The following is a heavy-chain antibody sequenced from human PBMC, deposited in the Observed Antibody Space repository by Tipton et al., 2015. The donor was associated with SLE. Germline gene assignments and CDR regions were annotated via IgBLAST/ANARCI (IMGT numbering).Heavy chain of an antibody. CDR3: ASETGAVVGALDI. V-gene: IGHV4-59*08. J-gene: IGHJ3*02. D-gene: IGHD1-1*01. CDR2: IYYSGSI. CDR1: GGSISNYY. Sequence: TLSLTCTVSGGSISNYYWSWIRQPPGKGLEWIGYIYYSGSINYNPSLKSRVTISVDTSKNQFSLNLSSVTAADTAVYYCASETGAVVGALDIWGHGTMVTVSS.